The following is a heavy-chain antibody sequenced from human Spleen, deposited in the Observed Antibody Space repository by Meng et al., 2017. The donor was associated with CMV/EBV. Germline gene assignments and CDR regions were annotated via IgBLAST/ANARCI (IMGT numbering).Heavy chain of an antibody. CDR3: ARDEVSGSGRLDY. J-gene: IGHJ4*02. D-gene: IGHD6-25*01. CDR1: GFTVTTYY. CDR2: ISPSGFST. Sequence: KASGFTVTTYYMHWVRQAPGQGLEWMGIISPSGFSTNYAQKFQGRVTMTRDTSTSTVYMELSSLTSEDTAVYYCARDEVSGSGRLDYWGQGTLVTVSS. V-gene: IGHV1-46*01.